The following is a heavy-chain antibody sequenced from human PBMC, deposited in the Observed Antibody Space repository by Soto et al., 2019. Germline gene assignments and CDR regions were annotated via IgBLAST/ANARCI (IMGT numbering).Heavy chain of an antibody. CDR3: ARLLLSSVDFDP. J-gene: IGHJ5*02. V-gene: IGHV5-10-1*01. CDR2: IDPSDSYT. Sequence: ASVKVSCKASGYTFTSYWIGWVRQMPGKGLEWMGRIDPSDSYTNYSPSFQGHVTISADKSISTAYLQWSSLKASDTAMYYCARLLLSSVDFDPWGQGTLVTVSS. D-gene: IGHD3-16*02. CDR1: GYTFTSYW.